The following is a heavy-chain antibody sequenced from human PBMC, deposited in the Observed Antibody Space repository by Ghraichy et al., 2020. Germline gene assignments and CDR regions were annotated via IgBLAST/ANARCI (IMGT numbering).Heavy chain of an antibody. V-gene: IGHV4-30-2*01. D-gene: IGHD2-21*02. CDR2: IYHSGST. CDR1: GGSISSSGHS. Sequence: SETLSLTCAVSGGSISSSGHSWSWIRQPPGKGLEWIANIYHSGSTYYNPSLESRVSILVDRSKNQFSLKLSSVTAADTAVYYCARVDCGGDCGHYYYYYYGMDVWGQGTTVTVSS. CDR3: ARVDCGGDCGHYYYYYYGMDV. J-gene: IGHJ6*02.